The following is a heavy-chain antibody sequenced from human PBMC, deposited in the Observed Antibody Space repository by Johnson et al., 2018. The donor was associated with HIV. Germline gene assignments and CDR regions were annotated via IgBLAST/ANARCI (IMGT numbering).Heavy chain of an antibody. CDR3: ARGRWLQLDAFDL. J-gene: IGHJ3*01. CDR1: GFTFSDYY. V-gene: IGHV3-11*04. Sequence: VQLVESGGGPVQSGGSLRLSCAASGFTFSDYYMSWIRQAPGKGLEWVSYISSSGTGKYYAGSVKGRFTISRDNAKNSLYLQMNSLRAEDTAVYYCARGRWLQLDAFDLWGQGTMVSVPS. CDR2: ISSSGTGK. D-gene: IGHD5-24*01.